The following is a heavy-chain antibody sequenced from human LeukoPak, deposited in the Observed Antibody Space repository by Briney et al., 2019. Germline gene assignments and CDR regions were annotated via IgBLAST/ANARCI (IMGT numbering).Heavy chain of an antibody. CDR1: GFTFSSYW. CDR2: IKQDGSEK. Sequence: GGSLRLSCAASGFTFSSYWMSWVSQAPGKGLEWVANIKQDGSEKYYVDSVKGRFTISRDNAKNTLYLQMNSLRAEDTATYYCARDPNGDYIGAFDMWGQGTMVTVS. CDR3: ARDPNGDYIGAFDM. V-gene: IGHV3-7*03. D-gene: IGHD4-17*01. J-gene: IGHJ3*02.